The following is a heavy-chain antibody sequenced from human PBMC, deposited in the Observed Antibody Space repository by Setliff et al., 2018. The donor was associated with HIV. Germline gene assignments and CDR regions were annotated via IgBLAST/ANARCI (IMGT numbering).Heavy chain of an antibody. V-gene: IGHV4-61*08. CDR2: VHSSGTT. J-gene: IGHJ4*02. Sequence: PSETLSLTCSIPGGSSGGSISAYDWSWIRQPPGKGLEWLGYVHSSGTTNYNPSLKSRVTISRDTSKNQFFLKVTSLTAADTAVYYCARDPGNSSTWHFDYWGRGNLVTVSS. D-gene: IGHD6-13*01. CDR3: ARDPGNSSTWHFDY. CDR1: SGGSISAYD.